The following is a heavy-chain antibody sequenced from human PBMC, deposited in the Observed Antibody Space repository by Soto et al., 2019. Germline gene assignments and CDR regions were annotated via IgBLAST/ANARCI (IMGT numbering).Heavy chain of an antibody. CDR3: AKDVMGGLEGLQLSVWNPSFGMDV. CDR1: GFTFDDYA. Sequence: SLRLSCAASGFTFDDYAMHWVRQARGKGLEWVSGISWNSMSIGYADSVKDRFTISRDNAKNSLFLQMNSLRPDDTALYYCAKDVMGGLEGLQLSVWNPSFGMDVWGQGTTVTVSS. J-gene: IGHJ6*02. D-gene: IGHD5-12*01. CDR2: ISWNSMSI. V-gene: IGHV3-9*01.